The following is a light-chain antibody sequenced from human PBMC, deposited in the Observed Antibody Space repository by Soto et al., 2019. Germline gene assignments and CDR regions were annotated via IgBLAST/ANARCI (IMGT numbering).Light chain of an antibody. V-gene: IGLV2-14*03. CDR3: YSYTSSSTVL. CDR2: DVS. Sequence: QSALPQPASVSGSPGQSITISCTGISSDIGGYNYVSWYQQLPGKAPKLMIYDVSNRRSGVSNRFSGSKSGNTASLTISGLQAEDEADYYCYSYTSSSTVLFGGGTKLTVL. CDR1: SSDIGGYNY. J-gene: IGLJ2*01.